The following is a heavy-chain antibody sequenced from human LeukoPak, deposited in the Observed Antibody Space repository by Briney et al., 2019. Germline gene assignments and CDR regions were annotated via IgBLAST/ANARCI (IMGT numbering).Heavy chain of an antibody. Sequence: SGTLSLTCAVSGGSISSSNWWSWVRQPPGKGLEWIGEIYHSGSTNYNPSLKSRVTISVDKSKSQFSLKLSSVTAADTAVYYCARYWFGELYAFDIWGQGTMVTVSS. CDR1: GGSISSSNW. J-gene: IGHJ3*02. D-gene: IGHD3-10*01. CDR3: ARYWFGELYAFDI. CDR2: IYHSGST. V-gene: IGHV4-4*02.